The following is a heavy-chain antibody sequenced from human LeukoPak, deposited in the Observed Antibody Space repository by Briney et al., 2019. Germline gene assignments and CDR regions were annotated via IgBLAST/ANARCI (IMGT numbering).Heavy chain of an antibody. CDR2: ISSSGDST. CDR3: VKELKVGGFTVGFDY. Sequence: GGSLRLSCAASGFTFGSEAISWVRQAPGEGLEWVSAISSSGDSTYYADSVRGRFTISRDNSKNTLYLQLNSLRPEDTAVYYCVKELKVGGFTVGFDYWGQGTLATVSS. CDR1: GFTFGSEA. J-gene: IGHJ4*02. V-gene: IGHV3-23*01. D-gene: IGHD1-26*01.